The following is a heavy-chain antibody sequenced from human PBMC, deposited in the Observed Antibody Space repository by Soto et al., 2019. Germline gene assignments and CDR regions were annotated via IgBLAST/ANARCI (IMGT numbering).Heavy chain of an antibody. V-gene: IGHV1-69*01. CDR3: ARAPVNCGGDCYSGGWFDP. J-gene: IGHJ5*02. CDR1: GGTFSSYA. Sequence: QVQLVQSGAEVKKPGSSVKVSCKASGGTFSSYAISWVRQAPGQGLEWMGGILPIFGTANYAQKFQGRVTITADESTSTAYMELSSLRSEDTAVYYCARAPVNCGGDCYSGGWFDPWGQGTLVTVSS. CDR2: ILPIFGTA. D-gene: IGHD2-21*02.